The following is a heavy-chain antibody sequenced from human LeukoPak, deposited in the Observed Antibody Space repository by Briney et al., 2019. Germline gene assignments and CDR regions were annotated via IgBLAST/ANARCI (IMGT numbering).Heavy chain of an antibody. Sequence: SETLSLTCTVSGRSISSGDYYWSWIRQPPGKGLEWIGYIYYSGSTYYNPSLKSRVTISVDTSKNQFSLKLSSVTAADTAVYYCARVVYGDYLDYWGQGTLVTVSS. V-gene: IGHV4-30-4*01. CDR3: ARVVYGDYLDY. CDR1: GRSISSGDYY. J-gene: IGHJ4*02. D-gene: IGHD4-17*01. CDR2: IYYSGST.